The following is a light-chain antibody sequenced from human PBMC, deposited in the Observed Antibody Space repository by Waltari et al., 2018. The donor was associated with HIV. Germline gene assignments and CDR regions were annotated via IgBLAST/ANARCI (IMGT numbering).Light chain of an antibody. J-gene: IGLJ2*01. Sequence: QSELTQPPSASGTPGQRVTIPCSGSSSNIGSYPVNWYQQLPGTAPKLLIYANHQRPSGVPDRFSGSQSDTSASLAIGGLQSEDEADYYCATWDASLSGPVFGGGTKLTVL. CDR1: SSNIGSYP. V-gene: IGLV1-44*01. CDR2: ANH. CDR3: ATWDASLSGPV.